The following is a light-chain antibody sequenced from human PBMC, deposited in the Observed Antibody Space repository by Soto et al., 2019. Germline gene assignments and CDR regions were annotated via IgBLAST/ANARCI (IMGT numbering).Light chain of an antibody. V-gene: IGKV3D-20*01. CDR1: QSVRSRY. CDR2: DAS. CDR3: QQYGSSPFT. Sequence: EIVLTQSPATLSLSPGERATLSCGASQSVRSRYLAWYQQKPGLAPRPLIYDASSRATGIPDRFSGSGSGTDFTLTISRLEPEDFAVYYCQQYGSSPFTFGPGTKVEIK. J-gene: IGKJ3*01.